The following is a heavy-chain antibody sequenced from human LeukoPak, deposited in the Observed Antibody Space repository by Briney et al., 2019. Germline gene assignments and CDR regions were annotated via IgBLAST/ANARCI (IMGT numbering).Heavy chain of an antibody. CDR2: IYHSGST. CDR1: GYSISSGYY. CDR3: ARVNSKGGYYYMDV. V-gene: IGHV4-38-2*02. J-gene: IGHJ6*03. Sequence: PSETLSLTCTVSGYSISSGYYWGWIRQPPGKGLEWIGSIYHSGSTYYNPSLKSRVTISVDTSKNQFSLKLSSVTAADTAVYYCARVNSKGGYYYMDVWGKGTTVTVSS. D-gene: IGHD4-11*01.